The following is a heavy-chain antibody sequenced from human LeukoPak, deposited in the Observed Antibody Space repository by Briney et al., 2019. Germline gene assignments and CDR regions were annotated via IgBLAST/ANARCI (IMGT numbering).Heavy chain of an antibody. D-gene: IGHD3-16*01. CDR3: ARGIRGRRTLDY. V-gene: IGHV1-8*01. J-gene: IGHJ4*02. Sequence: ASVKVSCKASGYTFTSYDINWVRQATGQGLEWMGWMNPNSGNTGYAQKFQGRVTMTRNTSISTAYMELSSLRSEDTAVYSCARGIRGRRTLDYWGQGTLVTVSS. CDR1: GYTFTSYD. CDR2: MNPNSGNT.